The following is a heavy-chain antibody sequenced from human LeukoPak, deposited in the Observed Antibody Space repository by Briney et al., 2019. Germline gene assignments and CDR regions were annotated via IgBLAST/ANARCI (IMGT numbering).Heavy chain of an antibody. V-gene: IGHV3-23*01. CDR2: ISGSGGST. D-gene: IGHD3-10*01. Sequence: GGSLRLSCAASGFTFSSYAMSWVRQAPGKGLEWVSAISGSGGSTYYADSVEGRFTISRDNSKNTLYLQMNSLRAEDTAVYYCAKGSVPLGSGSYYMNAYFDYWGQGTLVTVSS. CDR1: GFTFSSYA. CDR3: AKGSVPLGSGSYYMNAYFDY. J-gene: IGHJ4*02.